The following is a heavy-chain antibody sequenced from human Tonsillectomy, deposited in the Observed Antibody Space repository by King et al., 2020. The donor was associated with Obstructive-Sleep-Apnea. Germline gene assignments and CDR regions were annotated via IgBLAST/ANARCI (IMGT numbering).Heavy chain of an antibody. V-gene: IGHV4-34*01. D-gene: IGHD3-10*02. J-gene: IGHJ4*02. CDR1: GGSFSGYY. Sequence: VQLQQWGAGLLKPSETLSLTCAVYGGSFSGYYWNWIRQPPGKGLEWIGDINHSGSKNYNPSLKSRVAMSVDTSKHQFSLRLSSVTAADTAVYYCARGLYIRGDWRFIDHWGQGTLVTVSS. CDR2: INHSGSK. CDR3: ARGLYIRGDWRFIDH.